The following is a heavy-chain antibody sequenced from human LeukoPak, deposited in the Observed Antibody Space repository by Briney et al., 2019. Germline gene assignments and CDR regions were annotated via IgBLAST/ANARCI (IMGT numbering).Heavy chain of an antibody. CDR1: GGSFSSGSYY. D-gene: IGHD3-22*01. CDR3: AREYYDSFAFDI. CDR2: IYTSGST. V-gene: IGHV4-61*02. Sequence: PSETLSLTCTVSGGSFSSGSYYWSWIRQPAGKGLEWIGRIYTSGSTNYNPSLKSRVTISVDTSKNQFSLKLSSVTAADTAVYYCAREYYDSFAFDIWGQGTMVTVSS. J-gene: IGHJ3*02.